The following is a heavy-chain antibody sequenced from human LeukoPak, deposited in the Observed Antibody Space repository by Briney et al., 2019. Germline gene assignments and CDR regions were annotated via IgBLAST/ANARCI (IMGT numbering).Heavy chain of an antibody. V-gene: IGHV4-34*01. D-gene: IGHD3-22*01. CDR2: INHSGST. CDR3: ARVSHYDSSGYYYRRRGWFDP. CDR1: GGSFSGYY. Sequence: SETLSLTCAVYGGSFSGYYWSWIRQPPGKGLEWIGEINHSGSTNYNPSLKSRVTISVDTSKNQFSLKLSSVTAADTAVHYCARVSHYDSSGYYYRRRGWFDPWGQGTLVTVSS. J-gene: IGHJ5*02.